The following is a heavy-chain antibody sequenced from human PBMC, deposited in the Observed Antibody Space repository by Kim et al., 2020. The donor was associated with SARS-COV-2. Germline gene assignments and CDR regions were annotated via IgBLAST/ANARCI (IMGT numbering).Heavy chain of an antibody. V-gene: IGHV3-23*01. Sequence: VKGRFTISRDNSKNTRYLQMDSLRAEDTAVYYCAKSLVSYGSGTYYYGMDVWGQGTTVTVSS. D-gene: IGHD3-10*01. CDR3: AKSLVSYGSGTYYYGMDV. J-gene: IGHJ6*02.